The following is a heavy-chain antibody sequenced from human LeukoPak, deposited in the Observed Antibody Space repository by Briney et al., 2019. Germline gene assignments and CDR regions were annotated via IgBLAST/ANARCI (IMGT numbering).Heavy chain of an antibody. D-gene: IGHD6-6*01. J-gene: IGHJ4*02. CDR2: ISAYNGNT. Sequence: GASVKVSCKASGYTFTSYGISWVRQAPGQGLEWMGWISAYNGNTNYAQKLQGRVTMTTDTSTSTAYTELRSLRSDDTAVYYCARDKTPYSSSSEIVDYWGQGTLVTVSS. CDR1: GYTFTSYG. V-gene: IGHV1-18*01. CDR3: ARDKTPYSSSSEIVDY.